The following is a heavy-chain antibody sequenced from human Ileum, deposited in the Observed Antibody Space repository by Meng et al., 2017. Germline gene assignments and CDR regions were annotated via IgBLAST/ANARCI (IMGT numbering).Heavy chain of an antibody. CDR2: INPGKGNT. Sequence: ASVKVSCKASGYNFISATIHWVRQAPGQRLEWIGWINPGKGNTKYSQNFQGRVIMTRDTSASTAYMELDSLTSEDTAVYYCARTQWLVLFHFDSWGQGTRVTVSS. J-gene: IGHJ4*02. CDR3: ARTQWLVLFHFDS. CDR1: GYNFISAT. V-gene: IGHV1-3*01. D-gene: IGHD6-19*01.